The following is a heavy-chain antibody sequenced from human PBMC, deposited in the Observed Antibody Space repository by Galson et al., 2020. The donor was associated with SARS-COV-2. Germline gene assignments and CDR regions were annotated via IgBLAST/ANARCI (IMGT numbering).Heavy chain of an antibody. J-gene: IGHJ6*03. CDR2: INIGGNT. V-gene: IGHV4-34*01. CDR1: GGSFSGYS. D-gene: IGHD3-10*01. Sequence: SETLSLTCAVYGGSFSGYSWTWIRQPPGKGLEWIGEINIGGNTNFSPSLRRRVTLSVDSSRNQFSLNLKSVTAADTALYYCARGHRGVVPSPVLGLGPFFPYYYMDVWGKGTMVAVSS. CDR3: ARGHRGVVPSPVLGLGPFFPYYYMDV.